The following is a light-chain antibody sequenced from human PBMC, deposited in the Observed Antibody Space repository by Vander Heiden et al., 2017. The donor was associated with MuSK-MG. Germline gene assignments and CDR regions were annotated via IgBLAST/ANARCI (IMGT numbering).Light chain of an antibody. V-gene: IGLV1-40*01. CDR2: GNS. CDR1: SPNIGAGYD. Sequence: QSVLTQPPSVSGAPGQRVTIPCTGSSPNIGAGYDVHWYQQLPGTAPKLLIYGNSNRPSGVPDRFSGSKSGTSASLAITGLQAEDEADYYCQSYDSSLSVVFGGGTKLTVL. CDR3: QSYDSSLSVV. J-gene: IGLJ2*01.